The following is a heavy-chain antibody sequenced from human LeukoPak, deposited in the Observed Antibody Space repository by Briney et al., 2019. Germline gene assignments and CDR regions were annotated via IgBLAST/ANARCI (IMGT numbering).Heavy chain of an antibody. CDR3: ARPSVYGPFDY. D-gene: IGHD1-14*01. J-gene: IGHJ4*02. V-gene: IGHV3-30*01. CDR1: GFTFSSYA. CDR2: ISYDGSNK. Sequence: PGGSLGLSCAASGFTFSSYAMHWVRQAPGKGLEWVAVISYDGSNKYYADSVKGRFTTSRDNSKNTLYLQMNSLRAEDTAVYYCARPSVYGPFDYWGQGTLVTVSS.